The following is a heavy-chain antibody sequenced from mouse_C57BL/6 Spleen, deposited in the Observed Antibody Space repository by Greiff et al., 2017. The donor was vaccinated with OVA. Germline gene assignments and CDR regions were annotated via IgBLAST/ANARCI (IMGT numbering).Heavy chain of an antibody. Sequence: VQLQQSGPELVKPGASVKIPCKASGYTFTDYNMDWVKQSHGKSLEWIGDINPNNGGTIYNQKFKGKATLTVDKSSSTAYMELRSLTSEDTAVYYCARLGYRGYYAMDYWGQGTSVTVSS. V-gene: IGHV1-18*01. CDR3: ARLGYRGYYAMDY. J-gene: IGHJ4*01. D-gene: IGHD2-14*01. CDR1: GYTFTDYN. CDR2: INPNNGGT.